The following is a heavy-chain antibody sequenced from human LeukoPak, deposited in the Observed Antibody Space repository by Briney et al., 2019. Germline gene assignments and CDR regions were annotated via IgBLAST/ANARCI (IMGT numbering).Heavy chain of an antibody. V-gene: IGHV3-9*01. Sequence: GRSLRLSCAASGFTFDDYAMHWVRQAPGKGLEWVSGISWNSGSIGYADSVKGRFTISRDNAKNSLYLQMNSRRAEDTALYYCAKDWGVVIMKGVFGYWGQGTLVTVSS. J-gene: IGHJ4*02. CDR1: GFTFDDYA. CDR2: ISWNSGSI. CDR3: AKDWGVVIMKGVFGY. D-gene: IGHD3-3*01.